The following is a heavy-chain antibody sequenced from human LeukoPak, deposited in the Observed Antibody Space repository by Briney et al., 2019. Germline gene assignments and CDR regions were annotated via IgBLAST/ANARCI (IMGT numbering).Heavy chain of an antibody. CDR3: ARAFIMVRGVSDAFDI. D-gene: IGHD3-10*01. Sequence: GESLKISCKGSGYTFTGYYVHWVRQAPGQGLEWMGWINPNSGGTNYAQKFQGRVTMTRDTSISTAYMELSRLRSDDTAVYYCARAFIMVRGVSDAFDIWGQGTMVTVSS. J-gene: IGHJ3*02. V-gene: IGHV1-2*02. CDR2: INPNSGGT. CDR1: GYTFTGYY.